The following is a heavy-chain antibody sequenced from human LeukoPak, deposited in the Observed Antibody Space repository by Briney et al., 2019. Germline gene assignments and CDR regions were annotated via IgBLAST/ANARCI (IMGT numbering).Heavy chain of an antibody. V-gene: IGHV4-59*01. D-gene: IGHD5-18*01. Sequence: SETLSLTCTVSGSSISSYCWSWIRQPPGKGLEWIGYIYYSGSTKYNPSLKSRVTISVDTSKNQFSLNLSSVTAADTAVYYCARDTREDTAMAYFDYWGQGTLVTVSS. CDR3: ARDTREDTAMAYFDY. CDR2: IYYSGST. J-gene: IGHJ4*02. CDR1: GSSISSYC.